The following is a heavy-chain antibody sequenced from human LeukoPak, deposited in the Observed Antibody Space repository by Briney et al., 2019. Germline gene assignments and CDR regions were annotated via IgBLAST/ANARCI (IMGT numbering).Heavy chain of an antibody. V-gene: IGHV1-69*01. Sequence: ASVKVSCKASGGTFSSYAISWVRQAPGQGLEWMGGIIPIFGTANYAQKFQGRVTITADESTSTAYMELSSLRSEDTAVYYCAPPNSGSYYYYMDVWGKGTTVTVSS. CDR2: IIPIFGTA. J-gene: IGHJ6*03. CDR1: GGTFSSYA. CDR3: APPNSGSYYYYMDV. D-gene: IGHD1-26*01.